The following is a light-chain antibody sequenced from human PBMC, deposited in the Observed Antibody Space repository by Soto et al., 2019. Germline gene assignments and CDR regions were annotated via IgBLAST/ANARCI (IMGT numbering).Light chain of an antibody. CDR1: QSISTW. CDR3: QQYNSYSSGT. V-gene: IGKV1-5*03. J-gene: IGKJ1*01. Sequence: DIQMTQSPSTLSASVGDRVTITCRASQSISTWLAWYQQKPGKAPNLLIYKASSLESGVPSRFSGSGSGTDFTLTISSLQPDDFATYYCQQYNSYSSGTFGQGTKVEIK. CDR2: KAS.